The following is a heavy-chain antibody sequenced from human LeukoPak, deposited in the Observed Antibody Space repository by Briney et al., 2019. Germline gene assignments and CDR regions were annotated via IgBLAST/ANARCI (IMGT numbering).Heavy chain of an antibody. J-gene: IGHJ6*02. V-gene: IGHV3-21*01. Sequence: PGGSLRLSCAASGFTFSSYSMNWVRQAPGKGLEWVSSISSSSSYIYYADSVKGRFTISRDNAKNSLYLQMSSLRAEDTAVYYCARDCSGGSCYSYYYYYGMDVWGQGTTVTVSS. CDR1: GFTFSSYS. D-gene: IGHD2-15*01. CDR3: ARDCSGGSCYSYYYYYGMDV. CDR2: ISSSSSYI.